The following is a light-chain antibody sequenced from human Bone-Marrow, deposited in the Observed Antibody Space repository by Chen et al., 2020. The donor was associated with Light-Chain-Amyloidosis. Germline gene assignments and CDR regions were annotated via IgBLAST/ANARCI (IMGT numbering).Light chain of an antibody. CDR1: SSNIGAGYD. CDR2: VNN. CDR3: QSDDSSLSGSV. J-gene: IGLJ3*02. V-gene: IGLV1-40*01. Sequence: QSVLTQPPSVSGAPGQRVTISCTGSSSNIGAGYDVHWYQQLPGTAPKLLIYVNNNRPSGVPDRCSGSKAGTSASLAITGLQAEDEADYCCQSDDSSLSGSVFGGGTKLTVL.